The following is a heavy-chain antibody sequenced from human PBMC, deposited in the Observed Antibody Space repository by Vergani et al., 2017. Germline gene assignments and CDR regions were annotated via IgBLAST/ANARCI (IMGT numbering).Heavy chain of an antibody. CDR2: IRSETDGGTA. D-gene: IGHD5-18*01. J-gene: IGHJ4*02. CDR1: GFTFRDAW. Sequence: EVQLVESGGGLVKPGGSLRLSCVASGFTFRDAWMGWVRQAPGQGLEWVGRIRSETDGGTADYAAPVKGRFRISRDDSKTTVYLEMNSLKSVDTAVYYCTTGVQLWFWGQGTLVTVSS. CDR3: TTGVQLWF. V-gene: IGHV3-15*01.